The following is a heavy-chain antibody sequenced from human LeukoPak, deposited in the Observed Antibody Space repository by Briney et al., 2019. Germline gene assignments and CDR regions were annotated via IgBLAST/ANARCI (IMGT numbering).Heavy chain of an antibody. V-gene: IGHV4-4*02. CDR3: GKTDVYFNPIDY. CDR2: IHRDGRT. J-gene: IGHJ4*02. D-gene: IGHD3-10*01. CDR1: GVSISSSEW. Sequence: SETLSLTCAVSGVSISSSEWWIWVRQPPGQGLEWIGEIHRDGRTRYNPSLKSRVTMSIDYSKNQFSLKVSSVTAADTAIYYCGKTDVYFNPIDYWGPGSLVTVSS.